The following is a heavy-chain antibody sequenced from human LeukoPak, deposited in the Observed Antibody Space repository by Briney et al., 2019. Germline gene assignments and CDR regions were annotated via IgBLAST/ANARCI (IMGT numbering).Heavy chain of an antibody. CDR2: IYYSGST. CDR1: GGSISSSSYY. J-gene: IGHJ3*02. Sequence: SETLSLTCTVSGGSISSSSYYWGWIRQPPGKGLEWIGSIYYSGSTYYNPSLKSRVTISVDTSKNQFPLKLSSVTAADTAVYYCARRGYYCDRSGAFDIWGQGTMVTVSS. V-gene: IGHV4-39*01. D-gene: IGHD3-22*01. CDR3: ARRGYYCDRSGAFDI.